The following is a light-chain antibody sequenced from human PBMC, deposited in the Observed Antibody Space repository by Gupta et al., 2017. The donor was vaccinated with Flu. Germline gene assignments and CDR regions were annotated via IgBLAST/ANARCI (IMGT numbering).Light chain of an antibody. V-gene: IGKV3-11*01. CDR2: DAS. J-gene: IGKJ4*01. CDR3: QQRINGHPVLT. CDR1: QSVSSY. Sequence: EIVLTQSPATLSLSPGERATLSCRASQSVSSYLAWYQQKPGQAPRLLIYDASNRATGITARFSGSGAGTDFTLTISSREPEDFAVYYCQQRINGHPVLTFGGGTKVEIK.